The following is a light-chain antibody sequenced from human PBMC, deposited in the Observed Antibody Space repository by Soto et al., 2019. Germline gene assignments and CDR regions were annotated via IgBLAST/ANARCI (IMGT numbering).Light chain of an antibody. CDR1: QSVSSSY. V-gene: IGKV3-20*01. J-gene: IGKJ1*01. Sequence: EIVLTQSPGTLSLSPGERATLSCRASQSVSSSYLAWYQQKPGQAPRLLIYGASSRATGIPDRFSGSGSGTDFTRTISRLEPEDFAVYYCPQYGSSLTWTFGQGTKVEIK. CDR2: GAS. CDR3: PQYGSSLTWT.